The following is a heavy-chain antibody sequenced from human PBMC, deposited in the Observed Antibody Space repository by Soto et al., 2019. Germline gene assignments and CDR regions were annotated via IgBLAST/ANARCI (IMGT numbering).Heavy chain of an antibody. Sequence: ASVKVSCKVSGYSLTELSIHWVRQAPEKGLEWMGSFDPEDGQTINKQKFQDRVTMTGDTSSDTGYMELSDLRSEDTAIYYCATSLELPLGVDIWGQGTTVTVSS. CDR2: FDPEDGQT. V-gene: IGHV1-24*01. CDR1: GYSLTELS. CDR3: ATSLELPLGVDI. J-gene: IGHJ6*02. D-gene: IGHD1-7*01.